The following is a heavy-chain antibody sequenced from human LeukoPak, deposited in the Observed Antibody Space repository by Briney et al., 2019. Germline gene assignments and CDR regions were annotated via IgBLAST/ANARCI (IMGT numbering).Heavy chain of an antibody. V-gene: IGHV3-23*01. D-gene: IGHD6-19*01. Sequence: PGGSLRLSCAASGFSFSNYAMAWVRPTPGRGLEWVSVINDNGAGPQYPESVKGRFTISRDNSKNTLYLQMNSLRAEDTAVYYCAKDRAEWLPLAWFDPWGQGTLVTVSS. CDR2: INDNGAGP. CDR1: GFSFSNYA. J-gene: IGHJ5*02. CDR3: AKDRAEWLPLAWFDP.